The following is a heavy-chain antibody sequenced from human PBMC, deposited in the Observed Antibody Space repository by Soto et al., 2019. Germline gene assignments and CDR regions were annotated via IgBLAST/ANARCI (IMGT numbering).Heavy chain of an antibody. CDR3: ARVEAAAGHYFQH. V-gene: IGHV1-69*01. CDR2: VIPIFGKA. J-gene: IGHJ1*01. Sequence: QVQLVQPGAEVKKPGASVKVSCKASGGTFSSYAISWVRQAPGQGLEWMGGVIPIFGKANNAQKFQGRVTSTADDCTGTAYRELSSLISEDTAVYYCARVEAAAGHYFQHWGQGNLVTVSS. CDR1: GGTFSSYA. D-gene: IGHD6-13*01.